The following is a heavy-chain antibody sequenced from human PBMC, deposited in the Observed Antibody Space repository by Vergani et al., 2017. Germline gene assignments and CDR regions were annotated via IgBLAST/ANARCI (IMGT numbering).Heavy chain of an antibody. D-gene: IGHD6-13*01. CDR3: GSSWYFLGWFDP. CDR1: GGSFSGYY. Sequence: QVQLQQWGAGLLKPSETLSLTCAVYGGSFSGYYWSWIRQPPGKGLEWIGSIYHSGSTYYNPSLKSRVTISVDTSKNQFSLKLSSVTAADTAVYYCGSSWYFLGWFDPWGQGTLVTVSS. CDR2: IYHSGST. V-gene: IGHV4-34*03. J-gene: IGHJ5*02.